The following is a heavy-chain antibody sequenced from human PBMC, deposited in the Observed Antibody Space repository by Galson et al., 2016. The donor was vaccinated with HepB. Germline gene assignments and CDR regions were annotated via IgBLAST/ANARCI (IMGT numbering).Heavy chain of an antibody. D-gene: IGHD3-10*01. J-gene: IGHJ4*02. CDR1: GYSFTKYS. CDR2: ITIGNGNT. CDR3: ARLLHIGELTLDS. Sequence: SVKVSCKASGYSFTKYSMHWVRQAPGQSLDWMGWITIGNGNTKYSQKLQGRVTLTRDTSASTAYMELSSLTSEDTGVYYCARLLHIGELTLDSWGQGTLVTVSS. V-gene: IGHV1-3*04.